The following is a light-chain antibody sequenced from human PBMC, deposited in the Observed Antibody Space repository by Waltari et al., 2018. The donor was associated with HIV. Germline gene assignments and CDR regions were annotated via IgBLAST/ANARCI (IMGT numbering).Light chain of an antibody. CDR2: GAA. CDR3: QQYNNWLPIT. V-gene: IGKV3-15*01. J-gene: IGKJ5*01. CDR1: QSVSRN. Sequence: EIVMTQSPATLSVSPGERATLSCRASQSVSRNLALSQQKPGQAPRPLIYGAATRATGIPARFSGSGSGTDFTLTISSLQSEDFAVYYCQQYNNWLPITFGQGTRLEIK.